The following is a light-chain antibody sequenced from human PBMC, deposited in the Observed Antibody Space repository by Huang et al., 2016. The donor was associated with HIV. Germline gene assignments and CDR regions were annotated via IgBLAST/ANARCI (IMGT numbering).Light chain of an antibody. CDR3: QQYERPPDT. V-gene: IGKV3-20*01. Sequence: EIVLTQSPGTLSLSPGERATLSCRASQSVGIYLAWYQQKPGQAPRLRIYGASTRVTGSPDRFSGGGSGTGFTLSSSRLEPEDFAVYYCQQYERPPDTFGPGTKVNIK. J-gene: IGKJ3*01. CDR2: GAS. CDR1: QSVGIY.